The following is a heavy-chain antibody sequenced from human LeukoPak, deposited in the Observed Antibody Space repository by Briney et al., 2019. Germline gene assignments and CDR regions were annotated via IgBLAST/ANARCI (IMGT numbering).Heavy chain of an antibody. CDR1: GFSFSTYS. V-gene: IGHV3-48*04. CDR2: IGSSGSPT. J-gene: IGHJ4*02. Sequence: GGSLRLSCVASGFSFSTYSMNWVRQAPGKGLEWLSYIGSSGSPTYYADSVKGRFTISRDNAENPIYLQMSSLRAEDTAVYFCASSNFYFDFWGQGTLVTVSS. D-gene: IGHD4-11*01. CDR3: ASSNFYFDF.